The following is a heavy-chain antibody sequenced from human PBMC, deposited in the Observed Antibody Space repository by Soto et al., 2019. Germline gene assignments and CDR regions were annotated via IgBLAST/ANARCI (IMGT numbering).Heavy chain of an antibody. Sequence: SVKVSCKASGGTFSSYAISWVRQAPGQGLEWMGGIIPIFGTANYAQKFQGRVTITADESTSTAYMELSSLRSEDTAVYYCANILELRLWDYYYYYGMDVWGQGTTVTVSS. J-gene: IGHJ6*02. V-gene: IGHV1-69*13. CDR1: GGTFSSYA. CDR2: IIPIFGTA. CDR3: ANILELRLWDYYYYYGMDV. D-gene: IGHD1-7*01.